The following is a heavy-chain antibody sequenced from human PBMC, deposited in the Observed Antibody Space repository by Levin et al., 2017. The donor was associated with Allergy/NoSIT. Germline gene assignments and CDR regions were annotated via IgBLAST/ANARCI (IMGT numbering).Heavy chain of an antibody. CDR2: IYNSGST. V-gene: IGHV4-39*01. CDR1: GGSISSSISY. CDR3: ARQCYDILTSYYNVDC. J-gene: IGHJ4*02. Sequence: SQTLSLTCTVSGGSISSSISYWGWIRQAPGKGLEWIGSIYNSGSTYYNPSLKSRATTSVDTSKNQFSLKLSSVTAADTAVYYCARQCYDILTSYYNVDCWGQGTLVTVSS. D-gene: IGHD3-9*01.